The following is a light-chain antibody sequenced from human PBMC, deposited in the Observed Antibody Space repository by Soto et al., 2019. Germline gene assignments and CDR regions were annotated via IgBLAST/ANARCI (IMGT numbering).Light chain of an antibody. V-gene: IGKV3-20*01. CDR3: QQYGSSPTT. J-gene: IGKJ1*01. CDR2: GAS. CDR1: QSVSSN. Sequence: EVVMTQFPATLSVSPGGRATLSCRASQSVSSNLAWYQQKPGQAPRLLIYGASTRATGIPDRFSGSGSGTDFTLTISRLEPEDFAVYYCQQYGSSPTTFGQGTKVDIK.